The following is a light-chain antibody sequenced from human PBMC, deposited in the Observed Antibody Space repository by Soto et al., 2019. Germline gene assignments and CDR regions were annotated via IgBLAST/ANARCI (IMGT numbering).Light chain of an antibody. CDR3: QQYNSYSPWT. Sequence: DIPMTQSPSTLSASVGDRVTITCRASQSISNLLAWYQQKPGKAPNLLIYDASSLEGGVPLRFSGSGSGTEFTLTISSLQPDDFATYYCQQYNSYSPWTFGQGTKVEIK. J-gene: IGKJ1*01. CDR1: QSISNL. V-gene: IGKV1-5*01. CDR2: DAS.